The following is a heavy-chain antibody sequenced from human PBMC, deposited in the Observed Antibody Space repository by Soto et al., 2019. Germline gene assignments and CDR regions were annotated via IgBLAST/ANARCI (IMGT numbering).Heavy chain of an antibody. Sequence: QLQLQESGPGLVKPSETLSLTCTVSGGSISSSSYYWGWIRQPPGKGLEWIGSIYYSGSTYYNPSIKSRVTISVDTSKNQFSLKLSSVTASDTAVYYCARHRTNSGSLYLDYWGQGTLVTVSS. CDR3: ARHRTNSGSLYLDY. CDR1: GGSISSSSYY. D-gene: IGHD1-26*01. CDR2: IYYSGST. V-gene: IGHV4-39*01. J-gene: IGHJ4*02.